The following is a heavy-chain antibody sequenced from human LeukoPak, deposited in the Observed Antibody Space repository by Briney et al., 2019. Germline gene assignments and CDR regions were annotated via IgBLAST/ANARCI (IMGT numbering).Heavy chain of an antibody. D-gene: IGHD1-26*01. CDR1: GFTFSSYS. CDR2: ISSSSSTI. J-gene: IGHJ4*02. Sequence: PGGSLRLSCAASGFTFSSYSMNWVRQAPGKGLEWVSYISSSSSTIYYADSVKGRFTISRDNAKNSLYLQMNSLRAEDTAVYYCARDGPSQVGAATPSCWGQGTLVTVSS. CDR3: ARDGPSQVGAATPSC. V-gene: IGHV3-48*04.